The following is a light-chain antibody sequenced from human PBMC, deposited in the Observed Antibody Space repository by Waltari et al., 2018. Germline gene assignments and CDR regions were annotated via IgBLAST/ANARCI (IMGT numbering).Light chain of an antibody. CDR3: QQYNRWPPIT. J-gene: IGKJ5*01. Sequence: EVVMTQSPATLSLFPGERATLSCRASQSIASNLAWYQQKPAQAPRLLIYEASTRATGISARFRGSGSGAEFTLTINSLQSEDSAVYYCQQYNRWPPITFGQGTRLEIK. CDR2: EAS. CDR1: QSIASN. V-gene: IGKV3-15*01.